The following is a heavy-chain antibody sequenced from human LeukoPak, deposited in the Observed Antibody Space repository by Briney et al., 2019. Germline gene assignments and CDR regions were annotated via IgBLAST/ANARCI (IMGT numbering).Heavy chain of an antibody. CDR2: IRSKANSYAT. CDR3: TGTDSSGWRDSDY. V-gene: IGHV3-73*01. CDR1: GFTFSGSA. Sequence: GGSLRLSCAASGFTFSGSAMHWVRQASGKGLEWVGRIRSKANSYATAYAASVKGRFTISRYDSKNTAYLQMNSLKTEDTAVYYCTGTDSSGWRDSDYWGQGTLVTVSS. D-gene: IGHD6-19*01. J-gene: IGHJ4*02.